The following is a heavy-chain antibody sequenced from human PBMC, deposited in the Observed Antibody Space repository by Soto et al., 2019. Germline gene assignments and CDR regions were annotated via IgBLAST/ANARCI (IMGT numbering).Heavy chain of an antibody. V-gene: IGHV4-30-4*01. J-gene: IGHJ6*02. Sequence: QVQLQESGPGLVKPSQTLSLTCTVSGGSISSGDYYWSWIRQPPGKGLEWIGYIYYSGSTYYNPSLKSRVTISVDTSKNQFSLKLSSVTAADTAVYYCAREPLGIYHYYGMDVWGQGTTVTVSS. CDR1: GGSISSGDYY. CDR2: IYYSGST. CDR3: AREPLGIYHYYGMDV. D-gene: IGHD7-27*01.